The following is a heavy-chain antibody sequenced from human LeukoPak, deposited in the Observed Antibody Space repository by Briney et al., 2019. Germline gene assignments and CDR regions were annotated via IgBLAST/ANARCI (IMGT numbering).Heavy chain of an antibody. CDR1: GFTFSSYS. V-gene: IGHV3-21*01. J-gene: IGHJ6*03. D-gene: IGHD2-15*01. CDR3: ARIGDRAGLYYYYYMDV. CDR2: ISSSSSYI. Sequence: GGSLRLSCAASGFTFSSYSMNWVRQAPGKGLEWVSSISSSSSYIYYADSVKGRFTISRDNAKNSLYLQMNSLRAEDTAVYYCARIGDRAGLYYYYYMDVWGKGTTVTVSS.